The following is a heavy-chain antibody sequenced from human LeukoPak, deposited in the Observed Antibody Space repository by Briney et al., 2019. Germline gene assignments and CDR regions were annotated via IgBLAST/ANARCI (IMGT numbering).Heavy chain of an antibody. D-gene: IGHD6-19*01. V-gene: IGHV6-1*01. CDR3: GRAARFSSGYYNY. CDR2: TYYRSMWYN. J-gene: IGHJ4*02. CDR1: GDSVSSNSAA. Sequence: SQTLSLTCVISGDSVSSNSAAWNWIRQSPSRGLEWLGRTYYRSMWYNDYAESVKSRIIINVDTSKNQFSLQLNSVTPEDTAVYYCGRAARFSSGYYNYWGQGTLVTVSS.